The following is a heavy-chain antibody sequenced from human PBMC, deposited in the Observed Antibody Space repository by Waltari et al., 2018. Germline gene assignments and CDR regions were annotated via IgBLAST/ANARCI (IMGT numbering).Heavy chain of an antibody. J-gene: IGHJ4*02. D-gene: IGHD2-2*02. Sequence: QVQLVQSGAEVKKPGSSVKVSCKASGGTFSSYAISWVRQAPGQGLEWMGGVIPIFGTANYAQKFQGRVTSTADESTSTAYMELSSLRSENTAVYYCARTIEYPNYVDYWGQGTLVTVSS. V-gene: IGHV1-69*12. CDR2: VIPIFGTA. CDR1: GGTFSSYA. CDR3: ARTIEYPNYVDY.